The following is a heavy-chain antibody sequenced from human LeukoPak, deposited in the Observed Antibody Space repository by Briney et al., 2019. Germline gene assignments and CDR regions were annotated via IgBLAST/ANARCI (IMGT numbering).Heavy chain of an antibody. J-gene: IGHJ6*03. Sequence: GGSLRLSCAASGFTFTDYYISWMRQAPGKGLECISYISSSGSTIYYADSMKGRFNISRDNAKNSVYLQMDSLRAEDTAVYYCARGYNYYYYMDVWGKGTTVTVAS. V-gene: IGHV3-11*04. CDR2: ISSSGSTI. CDR1: GFTFTDYY. CDR3: ARGYNYYYYMDV.